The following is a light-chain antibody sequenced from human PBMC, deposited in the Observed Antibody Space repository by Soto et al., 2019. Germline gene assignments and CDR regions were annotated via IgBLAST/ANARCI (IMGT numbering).Light chain of an antibody. Sequence: QSALTQPASVSGSPGQSITISCTGTSSDVGGYNYVSWYQQHPGKAPKLMIYDVSNRPSGVSNRFSGSTSGNTASLTISGIQAEDEADYYCSSYTSSSTVVFGGGTKLTVL. CDR1: SSDVGGYNY. J-gene: IGLJ2*01. V-gene: IGLV2-14*01. CDR2: DVS. CDR3: SSYTSSSTVV.